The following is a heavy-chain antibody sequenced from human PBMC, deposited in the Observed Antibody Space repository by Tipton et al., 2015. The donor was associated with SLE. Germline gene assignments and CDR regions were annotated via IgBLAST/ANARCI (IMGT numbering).Heavy chain of an antibody. CDR3: AKDLLGGSFDI. V-gene: IGHV3-9*01. CDR1: GFTFDDYA. Sequence: SLRLSCAASGFTFDDYAMYWVRQAPGKGLEWVSGISWNSGSIGYADSVKGRFTISRDNAKNSLYLQMNSLRTEDTALYYCAKDLLGGSFDIWGQGTMVIVSS. CDR2: ISWNSGSI. J-gene: IGHJ3*02. D-gene: IGHD3-10*01.